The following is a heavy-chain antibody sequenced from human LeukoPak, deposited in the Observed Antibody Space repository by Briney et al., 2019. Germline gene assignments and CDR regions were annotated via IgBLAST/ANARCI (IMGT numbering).Heavy chain of an antibody. CDR2: IGFDVSRK. CDR1: GFSFSSYL. D-gene: IGHD2-15*01. Sequence: GTSLRLSCAASGFSFSSYLMHWVRQAPGKGLEWVALIGFDVSRKYYGDSVKGRFTISRDDFKNTLYLQMNSLSDEDTAVYFCARERLENCHDDSCPDAFDIWGQGTMVTVSS. V-gene: IGHV3-33*01. J-gene: IGHJ3*02. CDR3: ARERLENCHDDSCPDAFDI.